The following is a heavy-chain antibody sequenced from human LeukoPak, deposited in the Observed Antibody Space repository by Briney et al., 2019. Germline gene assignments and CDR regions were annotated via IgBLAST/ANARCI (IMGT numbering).Heavy chain of an antibody. Sequence: GGSLRLSCAASGFTFSRYDMHWVRHATGKGLEWVSGIGTAGDTYYAGSVKGRFTISRENAKNSLYLQMNSLTAGDTAVYYCAGAGSETQWRAFDFWGQGALVTVFS. CDR2: IGTAGDT. D-gene: IGHD6-19*01. J-gene: IGHJ4*02. CDR3: AGAGSETQWRAFDF. CDR1: GFTFSRYD. V-gene: IGHV3-13*01.